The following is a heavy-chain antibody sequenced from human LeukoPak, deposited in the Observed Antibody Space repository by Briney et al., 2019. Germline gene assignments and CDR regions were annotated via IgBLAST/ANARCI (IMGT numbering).Heavy chain of an antibody. D-gene: IGHD3-10*01. Sequence: PSETLSLTCTLSGGSISSSTFHWAWIRQPPGKRLQWIGSIYYSGSTNYNPSLKSRVTISVDTSKNQFSLKLSSVTAADTAVYYCARETSYYGSGNMDVWGQGTTVTVSS. CDR3: ARETSYYGSGNMDV. V-gene: IGHV4-39*07. CDR1: GGSISSSTFH. J-gene: IGHJ6*02. CDR2: IYYSGST.